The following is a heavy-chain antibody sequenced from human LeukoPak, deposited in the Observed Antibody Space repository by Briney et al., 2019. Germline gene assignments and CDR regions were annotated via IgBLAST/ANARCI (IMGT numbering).Heavy chain of an antibody. CDR1: GGSFSSSSYY. D-gene: IGHD5-12*01. CDR2: IYYSGST. J-gene: IGHJ4*02. Sequence: SETLSLTCTVSGGSFSSSSYYWGWIRQPPGKGLEWIGSIYYSGSTYYNPSLKSRVTISVDTSKNQFSLKLSSVTAADTAVYYCAVGWVATSPTDWGQGTLVTVSS. V-gene: IGHV4-39*01. CDR3: AVGWVATSPTD.